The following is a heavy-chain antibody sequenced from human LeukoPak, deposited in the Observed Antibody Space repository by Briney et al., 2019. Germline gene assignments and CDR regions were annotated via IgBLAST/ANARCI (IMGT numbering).Heavy chain of an antibody. D-gene: IGHD1-14*01. V-gene: IGHV3-7*01. CDR1: GFLLNRYW. J-gene: IGHJ4*02. Sequence: GGSLRLSCADAGFLLNRYWMRWVRQAPGKGGELVTNIKEDGSEKYYVESMKGRFPISRDNVKNSLYLQINSLRAEDTAVYYCARDSFETDIDYWGQGTLVTVSS. CDR3: ARDSFETDIDY. CDR2: IKEDGSEK.